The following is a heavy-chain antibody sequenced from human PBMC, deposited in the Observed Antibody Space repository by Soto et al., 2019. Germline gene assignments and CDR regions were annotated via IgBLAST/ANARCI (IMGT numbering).Heavy chain of an antibody. V-gene: IGHV4-31*03. CDR1: GGSISSGGYY. J-gene: IGHJ4*02. CDR3: ASVRDACTHFDY. Sequence: QVQLQESGPGLVKPSQTLSLTCTVSGGSISSGGYYWSWIRQHPGKGLEWIGYIYYSGSTYYNPCLKRRVTISVDTSKHQFSLKLGSVTAADTAVYYCASVRDACTHFDYWGQGPLVTVSS. CDR2: IYYSGST.